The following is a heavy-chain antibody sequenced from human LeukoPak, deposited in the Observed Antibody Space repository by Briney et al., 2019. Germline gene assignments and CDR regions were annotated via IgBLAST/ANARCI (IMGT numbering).Heavy chain of an antibody. CDR3: ARLVLGGYSYGF. V-gene: IGHV4-39*01. J-gene: IGHJ4*02. D-gene: IGHD5-18*01. CDR2: IYYSGST. Sequence: SETLSLTCTVSGGLISSSSYYWGWIRQPPGKGLEWIGSIYYSGSTYYNPSLKSRVTISVDTSKNQFSLKLSSVTAADTAVYYCARLVLGGYSYGFWSQGTLVTVSS. CDR1: GGLISSSSYY.